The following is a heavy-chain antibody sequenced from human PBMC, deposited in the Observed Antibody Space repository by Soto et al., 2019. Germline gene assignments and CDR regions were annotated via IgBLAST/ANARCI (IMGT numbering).Heavy chain of an antibody. V-gene: IGHV1-3*01. CDR3: ARDLEYSSSLGMDV. CDR1: GYTFTSYA. D-gene: IGHD6-6*01. CDR2: INAGNGNT. Sequence: GAPVKVSCKASGYTFTSYARHWVRQAPGQRLEWMGWINAGNGNTKYSRKFQGRATITRDTFASTAYMELSSLRSEDTAVYYCARDLEYSSSLGMDVWGQGTTVTASS. J-gene: IGHJ6*02.